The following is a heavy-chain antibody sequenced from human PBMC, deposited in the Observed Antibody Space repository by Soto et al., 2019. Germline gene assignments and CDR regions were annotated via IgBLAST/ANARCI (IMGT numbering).Heavy chain of an antibody. Sequence: VQLGQSGAEVKKPGASVKVSCKASGYIFVNYGITWVRQAPGQGLEWMGWITPYTGNTHSATKVKGRLTMTTDTSTSSAYMALGSRTAADTAVYYCGMGDNFGITTPHDVWGQGTPVTVS. CDR2: ITPYTGNT. D-gene: IGHD1-20*01. V-gene: IGHV1-18*01. J-gene: IGHJ6*02. CDR3: GMGDNFGITTPHDV. CDR1: GYIFVNYG.